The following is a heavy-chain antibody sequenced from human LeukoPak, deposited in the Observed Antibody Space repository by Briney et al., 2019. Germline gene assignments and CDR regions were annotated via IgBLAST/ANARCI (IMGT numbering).Heavy chain of an antibody. J-gene: IGHJ4*02. Sequence: IPSETLSLTCTVSGGSISSGNYYWSWIRQPAGKGLEWIGRIYTSGSTYYSPSFKSRVIISLDTSKNQFSLTLSSVTAADTAVYYCAKGNPFYDYWGQGTLVTVSS. CDR1: GGSISSGNYY. CDR2: IYTSGST. V-gene: IGHV4-61*02. CDR3: AKGNPFYDY. D-gene: IGHD5/OR15-5a*01.